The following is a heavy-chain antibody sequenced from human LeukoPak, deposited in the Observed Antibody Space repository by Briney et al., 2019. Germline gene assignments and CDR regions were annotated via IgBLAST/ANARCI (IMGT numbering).Heavy chain of an antibody. J-gene: IGHJ4*02. CDR2: INHSGST. D-gene: IGHD6-19*01. CDR1: GGSFSGYY. V-gene: IGHV4-34*01. CDR3: AKYGNSGWVIDN. Sequence: PSETLSLTCAVYGGSFSGYYWSWIRQPPGKGLEWIGEINHSGSTNYNPSLKSRVTISVDTSKNQFSLKLTSVTAADTAVYFCAKYGNSGWVIDNWGQGTLVTVSS.